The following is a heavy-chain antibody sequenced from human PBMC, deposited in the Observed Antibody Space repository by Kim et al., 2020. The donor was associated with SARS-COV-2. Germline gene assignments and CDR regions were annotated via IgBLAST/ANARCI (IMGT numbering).Heavy chain of an antibody. Sequence: SETLSLTCAVYGGSFSGYYWSWIRQPPGKGLEWIGEINHSGSTNYNPTRKSRVTITVDTSKNQFSLKLMSVPAADTAVYYCARGRVVYYYYYGMDVWGQGTTVTVSS. J-gene: IGHJ6*02. CDR3: ARGRVVYYYYYGMDV. CDR2: INHSGST. D-gene: IGHD2-21*01. CDR1: GGSFSGYY. V-gene: IGHV4-34*01.